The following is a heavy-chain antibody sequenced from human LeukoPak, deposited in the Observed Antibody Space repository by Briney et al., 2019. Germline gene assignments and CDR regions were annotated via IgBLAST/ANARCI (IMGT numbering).Heavy chain of an antibody. D-gene: IGHD6-13*01. CDR1: GFTFSSYA. CDR2: ISGSGGRT. J-gene: IGHJ4*02. CDR3: AKDVLGFIAPDF. V-gene: IGHV3-23*01. Sequence: GGSLRLSCAASGFTFSSYAMSWVRQAPGKGLEWVSAISGSGGRTYYADSVRGRFTISRDNSKNTLYLQMNSLRAEDTALYYCAKDVLGFIAPDFWGQGTLVTVSS.